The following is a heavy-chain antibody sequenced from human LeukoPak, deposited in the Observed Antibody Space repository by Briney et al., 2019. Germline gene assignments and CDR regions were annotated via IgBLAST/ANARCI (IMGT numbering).Heavy chain of an antibody. CDR1: GGSISSGGYY. V-gene: IGHV4-61*02. CDR3: ARQSYWSFDY. D-gene: IGHD1-26*01. Sequence: SQTLSLTCTVSGGSISSGGYYWSWIRQPAGKGLEWIGRIYTSGSTNYNPSLKSRVTISVDTSKNQFSLKLSSVTAADTAVYYCARQSYWSFDYWGQGTLVTVSS. J-gene: IGHJ4*02. CDR2: IYTSGST.